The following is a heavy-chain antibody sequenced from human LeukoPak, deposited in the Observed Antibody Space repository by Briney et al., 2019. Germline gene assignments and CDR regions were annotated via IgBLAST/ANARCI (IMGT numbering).Heavy chain of an antibody. CDR2: INPNSGGT. V-gene: IGHV1-2*02. D-gene: IGHD5-18*01. J-gene: IGHJ5*02. Sequence: GASVTVSYQASGYTFTAYYMHWVRQAPGQGLEGMGWINPNSGGTNYTQKFQGRVTRTSATSISTAYMELSRLRSDATAVYYCAGGLVTAMAYNWFDPWGQGTLVTVSS. CDR3: AGGLVTAMAYNWFDP. CDR1: GYTFTAYY.